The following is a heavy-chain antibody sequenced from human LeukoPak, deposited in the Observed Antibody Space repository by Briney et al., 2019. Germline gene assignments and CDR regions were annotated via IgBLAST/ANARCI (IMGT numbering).Heavy chain of an antibody. CDR2: ISAYNGNT. J-gene: IGHJ4*02. Sequence: ASVKVPCKASGYTFTSYGISWVRQAPGQGLEWMGWISAYNGNTNYAQKLQGRVTMTTDTSTSTAYMELRSLRSDDTAVYYCASGYYDFWSGYSGGFDYWGQGTLVTVSS. CDR1: GYTFTSYG. CDR3: ASGYYDFWSGYSGGFDY. D-gene: IGHD3-3*01. V-gene: IGHV1-18*01.